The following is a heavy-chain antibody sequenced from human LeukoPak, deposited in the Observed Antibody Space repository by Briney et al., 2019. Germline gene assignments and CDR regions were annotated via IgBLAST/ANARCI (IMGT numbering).Heavy chain of an antibody. CDR1: GFTFSSYS. D-gene: IGHD1-26*01. J-gene: IGHJ4*02. CDR3: ARAKGGISGSVDY. CDR2: ISNSGITI. V-gene: IGHV3-48*01. Sequence: GGSLRLSCAASGFTFSSYSMNWVRQAPGKGLEWVSYISNSGITIYYADSVKGRFTISRDNARNSLYLQMNSLRAEDTAVYYCARAKGGISGSVDYWGQGTLVTVSS.